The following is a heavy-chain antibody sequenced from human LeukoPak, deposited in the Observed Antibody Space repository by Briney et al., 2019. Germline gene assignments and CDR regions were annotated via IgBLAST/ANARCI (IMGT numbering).Heavy chain of an antibody. Sequence: SQTLSLTCTVSGGSINGVSYCWSWIRQPAGKGLEWIGRIYISGSTDYNPSLKSRVTISMDMSKNQFSLNLNSVTAADTAVYYCAGEKAAGGTSWVGDSWGQGTLVTASS. J-gene: IGHJ4*02. D-gene: IGHD2-2*01. CDR2: IYISGST. CDR3: AGEKAAGGTSWVGDS. CDR1: GGSINGVSYC. V-gene: IGHV4-61*02.